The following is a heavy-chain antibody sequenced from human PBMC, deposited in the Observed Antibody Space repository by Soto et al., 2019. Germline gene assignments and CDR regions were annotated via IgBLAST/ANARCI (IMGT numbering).Heavy chain of an antibody. CDR2: INTGNGGT. V-gene: IGHV1-3*04. J-gene: IGHJ3*01. Sequence: QVQLVQSGAEVKEPGASVKVSCKASGYTFTTYGIHWVRQAPGQSLEWMGWINTGNGGTAVSQKFRGRVTITRDTLANTVYMEVSSRRTEDTAGYNCARPNSFDVWGQGTMVTVSS. CDR3: ARPNSFDV. CDR1: GYTFTTYG.